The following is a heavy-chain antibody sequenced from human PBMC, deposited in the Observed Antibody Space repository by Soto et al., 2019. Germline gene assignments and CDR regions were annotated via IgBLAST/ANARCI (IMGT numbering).Heavy chain of an antibody. CDR2: ISYDGSNK. V-gene: IGHV3-30-3*01. CDR3: AREETAGPLASGLDV. D-gene: IGHD2-21*02. Sequence: GGALRLFCSASGVTFSSYARHWVRQAPGKGLEWVAVISYDGSNKYYAESVRGRFTISRDNSKNTLYLRMNSLRAEDAAVYYCAREETAGPLASGLDVWGQGTTVTVSS. J-gene: IGHJ6*02. CDR1: GVTFSSYA.